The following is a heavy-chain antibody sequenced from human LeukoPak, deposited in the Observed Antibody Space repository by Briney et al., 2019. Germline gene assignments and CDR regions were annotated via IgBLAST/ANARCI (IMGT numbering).Heavy chain of an antibody. CDR2: ISYDGSNQ. CDR3: AKGDFWNGLGEYFLY. D-gene: IGHD3-3*01. CDR1: GFSFSTYG. J-gene: IGHJ1*01. Sequence: PGGSLRLSCAASGFSFSTYGMFWVRQAPGKGLEWVGVISYDGSNQYYADSVKGRFTISGDNSKNTLYLQMDSLRAEDTAVYYCAKGDFWNGLGEYFLYWGQGILVTVSS. V-gene: IGHV3-33*05.